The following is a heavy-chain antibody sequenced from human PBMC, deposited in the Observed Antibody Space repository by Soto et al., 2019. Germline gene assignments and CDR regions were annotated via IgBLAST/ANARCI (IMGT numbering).Heavy chain of an antibody. Sequence: GGSLRLSCAASGFTFNNYAMNWVRQAPGKGLEWVATISATGGSTYYADSVKGRFTISRDNSKNTLYLQMNSLRAEDTAVYYCARASILTGPTNYYFDYWGQGTLVTVSS. CDR1: GFTFNNYA. CDR2: ISATGGST. J-gene: IGHJ4*02. D-gene: IGHD3-9*01. V-gene: IGHV3-23*01. CDR3: ARASILTGPTNYYFDY.